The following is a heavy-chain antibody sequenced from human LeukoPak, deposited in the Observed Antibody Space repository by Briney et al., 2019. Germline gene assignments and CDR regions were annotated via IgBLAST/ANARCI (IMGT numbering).Heavy chain of an antibody. CDR2: IYSSGST. CDR1: GGSISSYY. V-gene: IGHV4-59*01. J-gene: IGHJ2*01. CDR3: ARTAQWGSGWVGGYWYFDL. D-gene: IGHD6-19*01. Sequence: SETLSLTCTVSGGSISSYYWNWIRQPPGKGLEWIGFIYSSGSTNYNPSLKSRVTISVDTSKNQFSLKLSSVTAADTAVYYCARTAQWGSGWVGGYWYFDLWGRGTLVTVSS.